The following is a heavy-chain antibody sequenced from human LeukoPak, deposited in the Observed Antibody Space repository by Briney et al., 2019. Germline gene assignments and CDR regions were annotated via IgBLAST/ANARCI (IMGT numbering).Heavy chain of an antibody. CDR1: GFTFSSYA. D-gene: IGHD1-26*01. V-gene: IGHV3-23*01. CDR2: ISGSGGST. CDR3: AGAGASLPNYFDD. Sequence: GGSLRLSCAASGFTFSSYAMSWVRQAPGKGLEWVSAISGSGGSTYYADSVKGRFTISRDDAKNTLYLQMNSLRVEDTAIYYCAGAGASLPNYFDDWGQGTLVTVSS. J-gene: IGHJ4*02.